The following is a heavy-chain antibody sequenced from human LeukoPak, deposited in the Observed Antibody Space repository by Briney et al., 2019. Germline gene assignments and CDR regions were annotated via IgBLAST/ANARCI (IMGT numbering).Heavy chain of an antibody. V-gene: IGHV1-69*04. Sequence: SVKVSCKASGGTFSSYAINWVRQAPGHGLEWMGRIIPILGIANYAQKFQGRVTITADKSTSTAYMEPSSLRSEDTAVYYCATYSSSWYVPGDAFDIWGQGTMVTVSS. CDR2: IIPILGIA. J-gene: IGHJ3*02. D-gene: IGHD6-13*01. CDR3: ATYSSSWYVPGDAFDI. CDR1: GGTFSSYA.